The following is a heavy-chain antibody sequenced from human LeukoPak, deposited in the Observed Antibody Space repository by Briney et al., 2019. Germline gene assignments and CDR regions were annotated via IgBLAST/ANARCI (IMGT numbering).Heavy chain of an antibody. Sequence: GESLQIFCCGSGYCFTTYWIRWVRHMARRGLEKMGRIDPSDSYTNYCPSFQGHVTISVDKSINTAYLQWSSLKASDTAMYYCARHATGTTDYWGQGTLVTVSS. D-gene: IGHD1-1*01. V-gene: IGHV5-10-1*01. J-gene: IGHJ4*02. CDR1: GYCFTTYW. CDR3: ARHATGTTDY. CDR2: IDPSDSYT.